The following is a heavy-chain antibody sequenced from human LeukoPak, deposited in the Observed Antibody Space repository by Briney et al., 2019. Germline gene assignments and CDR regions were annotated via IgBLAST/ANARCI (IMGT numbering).Heavy chain of an antibody. CDR2: IRGSGDIT. D-gene: IGHD4-17*01. CDR3: ARDPNGDYLGAFDF. CDR1: GFTFSSYA. Sequence: GGSLRLSCAASGFTFSSYAVIWVGQAPGKGLEWVSAIRGSGDITLYADSVKGRFTISRDNSKNTLYLQMNWLRGEDTAVYYCARDPNGDYLGAFDFRGQGTMASVSS. J-gene: IGHJ3*01. V-gene: IGHV3-23*01.